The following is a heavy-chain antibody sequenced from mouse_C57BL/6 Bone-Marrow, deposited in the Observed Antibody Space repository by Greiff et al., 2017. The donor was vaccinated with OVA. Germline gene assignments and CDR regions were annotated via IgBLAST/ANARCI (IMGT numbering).Heavy chain of an antibody. J-gene: IGHJ4*01. CDR3: ARLPYAMDY. CDR2: ISDGGSYT. Sequence: EVQLVESGGGLVKPGGSLKLSCAASGFTFSSYAMSWVRQTPEKRLEWVATISDGGSYTYYPDNVKGRFTISRDNAKNNLYLQMSHLKSEDTAMYYCARLPYAMDYWGQGTSVTVSS. CDR1: GFTFSSYA. D-gene: IGHD2-12*01. V-gene: IGHV5-4*01.